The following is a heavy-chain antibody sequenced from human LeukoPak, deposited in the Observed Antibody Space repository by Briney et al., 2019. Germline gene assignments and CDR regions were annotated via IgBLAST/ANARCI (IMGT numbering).Heavy chain of an antibody. CDR2: ISGSGGDT. V-gene: IGHV3-23*01. CDR1: GFTFSSYA. J-gene: IGHJ4*02. Sequence: GGSLSLSCAASGFTFSSYALSWVRQAPGQGLEWVSAISGSGGDTYYADSVKGRFTISRDNSKNTLYLQMNSLRAEDTAVYYCAREITSSSSFDSWGQGTLVTVSS. CDR3: AREITSSSSFDS. D-gene: IGHD6-6*01.